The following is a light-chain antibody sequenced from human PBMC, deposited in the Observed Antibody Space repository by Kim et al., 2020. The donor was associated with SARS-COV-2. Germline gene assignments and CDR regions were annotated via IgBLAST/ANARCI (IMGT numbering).Light chain of an antibody. V-gene: IGKV1-39*01. Sequence: DIQMTQSPSQLSASIGDTVTMTCRASQTIGKSVNWYQQKPGRAPNIVIFDASSLETGVPSRFSGSVSGVVFTLTISSQQPDDLGTYYCQQSFTTPLTFGRGTRLEIK. CDR3: QQSFTTPLT. CDR1: QTIGKS. CDR2: DAS. J-gene: IGKJ5*01.